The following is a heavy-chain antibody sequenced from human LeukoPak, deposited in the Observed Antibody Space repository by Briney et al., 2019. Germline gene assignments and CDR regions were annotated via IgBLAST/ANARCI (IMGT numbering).Heavy chain of an antibody. D-gene: IGHD6-13*01. CDR3: ARLSSGSSSWYDIDY. CDR2: LRYGGNT. J-gene: IGHJ4*02. V-gene: IGHV4-59*08. CDR1: GDSITSNY. Sequence: SESLSLTCTVSGDSITSNYWSWIRQPPGKGLEWIGYLRYGGNTNHNSSLKSRITISLDTSKNQFSLRLNSVTAADTAVYYCARLSSGSSSWYDIDYWGQGTLVTVSS.